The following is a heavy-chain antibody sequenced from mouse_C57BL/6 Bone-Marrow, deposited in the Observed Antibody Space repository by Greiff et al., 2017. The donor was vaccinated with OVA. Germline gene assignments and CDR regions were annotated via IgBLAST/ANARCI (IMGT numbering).Heavy chain of an antibody. CDR1: GFSLTSYG. V-gene: IGHV2-2*01. Sequence: VKLVESGPGLVQPSQSLSITCTVSGFSLTSYGVHWVRQSPGKGLEWLGVIWSGGSTDYNAAFISILSISKDNAKSQVFFKMNSLQADDTAIYYCARNDGYYSGYAMDYWGQGTSVTVSS. D-gene: IGHD2-3*01. CDR2: IWSGGST. J-gene: IGHJ4*01. CDR3: ARNDGYYSGYAMDY.